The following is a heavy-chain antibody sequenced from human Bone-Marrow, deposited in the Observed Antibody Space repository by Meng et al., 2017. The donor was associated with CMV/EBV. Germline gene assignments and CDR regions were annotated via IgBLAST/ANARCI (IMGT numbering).Heavy chain of an antibody. J-gene: IGHJ5*02. V-gene: IGHV3-30-3*01. CDR1: GFTFSSYA. Sequence: GESLKISCAASGFTFSSYAMHWVRQAPGKGPEWVAVISYDGSNKYYADSVKGRFTISRDNSKNTLYLQMNSLRAEDTAVYYCARGRYSSSSGRFDPWGQGTLVTVSS. D-gene: IGHD6-13*01. CDR2: ISYDGSNK. CDR3: ARGRYSSSSGRFDP.